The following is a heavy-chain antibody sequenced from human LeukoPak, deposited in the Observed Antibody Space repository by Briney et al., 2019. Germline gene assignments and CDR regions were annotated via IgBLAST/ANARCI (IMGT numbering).Heavy chain of an antibody. Sequence: SETLSLTCTVSGRSISSSSYYWGWIRQPPGKGLEWIGSIYYSGSTYYNPSLKSRVTISVDTSKNQFSLKLSSVTAADTAVYYCASLIGTVPGDYWGQGTLVTVSS. CDR3: ASLIGTVPGDY. J-gene: IGHJ4*02. V-gene: IGHV4-39*01. CDR2: IYYSGST. D-gene: IGHD3-16*02. CDR1: GRSISSSSYY.